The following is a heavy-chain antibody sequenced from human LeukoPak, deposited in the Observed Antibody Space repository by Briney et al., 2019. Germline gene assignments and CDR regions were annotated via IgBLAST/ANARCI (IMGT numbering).Heavy chain of an antibody. V-gene: IGHV3-48*01. CDR3: ARPRGGNNAFDN. D-gene: IGHD5-24*01. Sequence: GGSLRLSCAAHGFPFSSYHMNRVPQAPAKVLEWVSDITSSSAIYYADSVKGRFTISRDNAKNSLYLQMSSLRAEDTAVYYCARPRGGNNAFDNWGQGTLVTVSS. CDR1: GFPFSSYH. J-gene: IGHJ4*02. CDR2: ITSSSAI.